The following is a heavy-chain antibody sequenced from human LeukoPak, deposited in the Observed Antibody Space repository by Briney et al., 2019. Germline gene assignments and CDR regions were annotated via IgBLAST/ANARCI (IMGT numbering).Heavy chain of an antibody. Sequence: GASVKVSCKAFGCTFSDYYIQWMRQAPGRGPEWLAWINPKNGGAVYAQKFRGRIALTADTSISTAYMELSGLRSDDTAVYYCARELLSYGWFDPWGQGTLVTVSS. J-gene: IGHJ5*02. CDR1: GCTFSDYY. CDR2: INPKNGGA. CDR3: ARELLSYGWFDP. D-gene: IGHD2-2*01. V-gene: IGHV1-2*02.